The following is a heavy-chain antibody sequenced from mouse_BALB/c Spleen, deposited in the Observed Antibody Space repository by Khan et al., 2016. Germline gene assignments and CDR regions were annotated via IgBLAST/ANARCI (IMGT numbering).Heavy chain of an antibody. Sequence: QVQLKESGPGLVAPSQSLSITCTVSGFSLTTYGVHWVRQPPGKGLEWLGVIWAGGSTNYNSALMSRLTISKDNSKSQAFLKMNSRQTDDTAMYYCTRDRGWYFDVWGAGTTVTVSS. CDR2: IWAGGST. V-gene: IGHV2-9*02. CDR3: TRDRGWYFDV. J-gene: IGHJ1*01. CDR1: GFSLTTYG.